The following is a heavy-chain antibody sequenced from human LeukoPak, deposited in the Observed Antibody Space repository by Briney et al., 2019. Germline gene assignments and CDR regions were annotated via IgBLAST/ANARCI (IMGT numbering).Heavy chain of an antibody. CDR2: ISGSGGST. CDR3: AKGGYSSSWYGWIISDY. V-gene: IGHV3-23*01. CDR1: GFTFSSYS. J-gene: IGHJ4*02. Sequence: GGSLRLSCAASGFTFSSYSMNWVRQAPGKGLEWVSAISGSGGSTYYADSVKGRFTISRDNSKNTLYLQMNSLRAEDTAVYYCAKGGYSSSWYGWIISDYWGQGTLVTVSS. D-gene: IGHD6-13*01.